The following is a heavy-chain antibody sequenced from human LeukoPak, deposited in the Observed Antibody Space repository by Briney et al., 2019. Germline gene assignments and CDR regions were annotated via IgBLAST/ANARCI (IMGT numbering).Heavy chain of an antibody. CDR3: AKGAVESLDYYFYMEV. CDR1: GFTFDLSW. CDR2: IRGSGGST. V-gene: IGHV3-23*01. D-gene: IGHD1-1*01. Sequence: GGSLRLSCAASGFTFDLSWMSWVRQAPGKGLEWVSTIRGSGGSTYTADSVKGRFIISRDNSKNMLYIQMNSLRAEDTAVYYCAKGAVESLDYYFYMEVWGKGTAVTVSS. J-gene: IGHJ6*03.